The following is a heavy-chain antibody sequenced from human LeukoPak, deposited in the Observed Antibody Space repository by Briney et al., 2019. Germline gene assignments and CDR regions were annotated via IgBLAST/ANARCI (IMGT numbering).Heavy chain of an antibody. V-gene: IGHV3-33*01. J-gene: IGHJ4*02. Sequence: PGRSLRLSCAASGFTFSSYGMHWVRQAPGKGLEWGAVIGNDGSNKYYADSVKGRFTISRDNSKNTLYLQMNSLRAEDTAVYYCARDLGYYDILTGYYPDYWGQGTLVTVSS. CDR2: IGNDGSNK. CDR3: ARDLGYYDILTGYYPDY. D-gene: IGHD3-9*01. CDR1: GFTFSSYG.